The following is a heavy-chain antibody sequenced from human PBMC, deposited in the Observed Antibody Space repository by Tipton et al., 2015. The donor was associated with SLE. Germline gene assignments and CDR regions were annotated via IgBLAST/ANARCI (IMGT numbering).Heavy chain of an antibody. CDR1: GLIVYSRY. V-gene: IGHV3-53*05. J-gene: IGHJ4*02. Sequence: SLRLSCAASGLIVYSRYMSWVRQAPGKGLEWVSLIHDDDETYYADSVKGRFTISRDTSQNTLYLQMNSLRPEDTAVYYCARDFSQYDSVERGYWGQGTVVTVSS. CDR2: IHDDDET. D-gene: IGHD3-3*01. CDR3: ARDFSQYDSVERGY.